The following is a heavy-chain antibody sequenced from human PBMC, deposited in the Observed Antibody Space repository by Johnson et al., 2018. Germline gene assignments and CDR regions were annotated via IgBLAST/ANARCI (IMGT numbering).Heavy chain of an antibody. CDR2: IRAEAFGGTT. D-gene: IGHD3-10*01. Sequence: VQLVESGGGLVQPGRSLRLSCTASGFTFGHYTMSWFRQAPGKGLEWVSFIRAEAFGGTTEYAASVKGRFSISRDDSKSIAYLQMNSLKTEDTAVYYCNGHSHGSDYWGQGTLVTVSS. J-gene: IGHJ4*02. V-gene: IGHV3-49*03. CDR3: NGHSHGSDY. CDR1: GFTFGHYT.